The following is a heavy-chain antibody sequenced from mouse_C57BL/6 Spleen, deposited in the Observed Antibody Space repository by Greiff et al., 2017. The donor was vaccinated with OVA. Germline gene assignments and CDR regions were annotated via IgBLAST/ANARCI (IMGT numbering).Heavy chain of an antibody. CDR1: GYTFTSYG. CDR2: IYPRSGNT. V-gene: IGHV1-81*01. D-gene: IGHD1-1*01. CDR3: ARGDGSSPFDY. Sequence: QVQLKESGAELARPGASVKLSCKASGYTFTSYGISWVKQRTGQGLEWIGEIYPRSGNTYYNEKFKGKATLTADKSSSTAYMELRSLTSEDSAVYFCARGDGSSPFDYWGQGTTLTVSS. J-gene: IGHJ2*01.